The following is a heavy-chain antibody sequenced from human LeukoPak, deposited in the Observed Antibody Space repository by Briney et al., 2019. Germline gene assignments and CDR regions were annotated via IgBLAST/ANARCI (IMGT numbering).Heavy chain of an antibody. V-gene: IGHV1-18*01. CDR3: ARALSSWDDAFDI. J-gene: IGHJ3*02. Sequence: PKASVRVSCKTSGYTFNTYGISWVRQAPGQGLQRLGWISTYNGNTNFAQTLQGRFTVTTDTSTSAVYMELRSLRSDDTAVYYCARALSSWDDAFDIWGQGTMVTVSS. CDR1: GYTFNTYG. CDR2: ISTYNGNT. D-gene: IGHD6-13*01.